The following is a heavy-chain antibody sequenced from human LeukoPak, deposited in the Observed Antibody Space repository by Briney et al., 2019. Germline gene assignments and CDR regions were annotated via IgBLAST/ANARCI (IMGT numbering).Heavy chain of an antibody. CDR2: IYSGGST. Sequence: GGSLRLSCAASGFTVSSNYMGWVRQAPGKGLEWVSVIYSGGSTYYADPVKGRFTISRDNSKNTLYLQMNSLRAEDTAVYYCARENQRLLWFGELTRYLDYWGQGTLVTVSS. D-gene: IGHD3-10*01. CDR3: ARENQRLLWFGELTRYLDY. CDR1: GFTVSSNY. J-gene: IGHJ4*02. V-gene: IGHV3-66*01.